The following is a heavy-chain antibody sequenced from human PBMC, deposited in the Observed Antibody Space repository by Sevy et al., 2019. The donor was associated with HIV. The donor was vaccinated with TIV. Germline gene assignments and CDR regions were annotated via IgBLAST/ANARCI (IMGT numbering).Heavy chain of an antibody. CDR3: AKDLLQLTIKELAQDYYYGMDV. D-gene: IGHD1-26*01. Sequence: GGSLRLSCAASGFTFSNYGIHWVRQAPGKGLEWVAITSYDGHNNYYEDSVKGRFTISRDNSKNTLYLQMNSLRAEDTVVYYCAKDLLQLTIKELAQDYYYGMDVWGQGTTVTVSS. V-gene: IGHV3-30*18. CDR1: GFTFSNYG. CDR2: TSYDGHNN. J-gene: IGHJ6*02.